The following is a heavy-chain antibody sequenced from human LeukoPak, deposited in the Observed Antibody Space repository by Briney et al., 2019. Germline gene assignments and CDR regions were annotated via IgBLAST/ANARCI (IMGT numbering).Heavy chain of an antibody. Sequence: GGSLRLSCAASGFTFSSYSMNWVRQAPGKGLEWVSSISSSSSYIYYADSVKGRFTISRDNAKNSLYLQMNSLRAEDTAVYYCARDPQYCSGGSCYSFDYWGQGTLVTVSS. J-gene: IGHJ4*02. V-gene: IGHV3-21*01. D-gene: IGHD2-15*01. CDR3: ARDPQYCSGGSCYSFDY. CDR1: GFTFSSYS. CDR2: ISSSSSYI.